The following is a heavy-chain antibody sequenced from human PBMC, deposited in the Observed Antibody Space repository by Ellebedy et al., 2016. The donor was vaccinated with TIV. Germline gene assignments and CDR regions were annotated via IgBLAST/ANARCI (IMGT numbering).Heavy chain of an antibody. J-gene: IGHJ5*02. CDR3: ARREKVEGFDT. Sequence: MPSETLSLTCTVSGASVSSGRYYWSWIRQPPGKGLEWIGYIYYSGSTNYNPSLKSRVTITVDTSKNQFSLKLSSVTAADTAVYYCARREKVEGFDTWGQGTLVTVSS. D-gene: IGHD5-24*01. CDR1: GASVSSGRYY. CDR2: IYYSGST. V-gene: IGHV4-61*01.